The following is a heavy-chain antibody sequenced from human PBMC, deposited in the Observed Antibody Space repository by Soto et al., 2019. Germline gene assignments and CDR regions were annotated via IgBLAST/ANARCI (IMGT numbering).Heavy chain of an antibody. CDR1: GVSISDTSYY. CDR2: IYFNGKT. V-gene: IGHV4-39*01. J-gene: IGHJ4*02. CDR3: ARQGSY. Sequence: QLQLQESGPGLVKPSETLSLTCNVSGVSISDTSYYWGWIHQPPGKGLEWIGTIYFNGKTFYNPSLKSRLTISVDTSKNQISLRLTSVTAADTAVYYCARQGSYWGQGTLVAVSS.